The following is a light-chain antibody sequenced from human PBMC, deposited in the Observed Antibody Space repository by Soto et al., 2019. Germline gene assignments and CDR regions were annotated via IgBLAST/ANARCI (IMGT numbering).Light chain of an antibody. J-gene: IGLJ3*02. Sequence: QSALTQPASVSGSPGQSITISCTGTSSDIGNYKFVSWYQQHLGKAPKLMIYEGSKRPSGVSNRFSGSKSGDTASLTISGLQAEDEADYYCCSYAGGRVWVFGGGTKVTVL. CDR1: SSDIGNYKF. CDR2: EGS. CDR3: CSYAGGRVWV. V-gene: IGLV2-23*01.